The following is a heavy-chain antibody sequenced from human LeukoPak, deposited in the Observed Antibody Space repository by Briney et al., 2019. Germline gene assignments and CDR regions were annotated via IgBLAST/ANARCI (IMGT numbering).Heavy chain of an antibody. CDR1: GFDFSGYS. V-gene: IGHV3-21*01. J-gene: IGHJ6*03. CDR3: ARHGYGDYPNYYYYYMDV. D-gene: IGHD4-17*01. CDR2: ISRSRTYI. Sequence: GGSLRPSCAATGFDFSGYSMNWVRQAPGMGLEWVSSISRSRTYIYYADSVKGRFTISRDNAKQSVYLQMDSLKVEDTAVYYCARHGYGDYPNYYYYYMDVWGKGTTVTISS.